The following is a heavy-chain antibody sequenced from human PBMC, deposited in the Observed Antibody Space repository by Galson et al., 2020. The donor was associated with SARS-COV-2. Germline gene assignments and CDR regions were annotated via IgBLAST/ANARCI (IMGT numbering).Heavy chain of an antibody. CDR1: GYTLTELS. D-gene: IGHD2-2*01. J-gene: IGHJ6*02. V-gene: IGHV1-24*01. CDR3: ATSSVGPAAMLWCYYGMDG. CDR2: FDPEDGET. Sequence: ASVKVSCKVSGYTLTELSMHWVRQAPGKGLEWMGGFDPEDGETIYAQKFQGRVTMTEDTSTDTAYMELSSLRSEDTAVYYCATSSVGPAAMLWCYYGMDGWGQGATVTVSS.